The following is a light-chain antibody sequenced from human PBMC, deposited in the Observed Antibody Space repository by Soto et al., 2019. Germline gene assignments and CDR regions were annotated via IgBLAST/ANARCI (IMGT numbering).Light chain of an antibody. CDR3: QQYGSSGT. J-gene: IGKJ1*01. CDR1: QSVSSSY. CDR2: DAS. V-gene: IGKV3-20*01. Sequence: EILLTQSPGTLSFSPRERSTLSCVASQSVSSSYLAWYKQKPGQAPRLLIYDASHRATGIPVRLSGSGSESEFTLTISRLEPEDFAVYYCQQYGSSGTFGQGTKVDI.